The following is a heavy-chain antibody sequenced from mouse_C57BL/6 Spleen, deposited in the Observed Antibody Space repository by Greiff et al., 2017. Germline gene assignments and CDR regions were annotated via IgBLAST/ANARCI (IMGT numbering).Heavy chain of an antibody. D-gene: IGHD1-1*01. CDR2: IYPGDGDT. J-gene: IGHJ3*01. CDR1: GYAFSSSW. CDR3: EILLLRSAWVAY. V-gene: IGHV1-82*01. Sequence: QLQQSGPELVKPGASVKISCKASGYAFSSSWMNWVKQRPGKGLVWIGRIYPGDGDTNYNGKFKGKATRTADKSSSTAYMQLSSLPSEDSAVYFYEILLLRSAWVAYWGQGTLVTVAA.